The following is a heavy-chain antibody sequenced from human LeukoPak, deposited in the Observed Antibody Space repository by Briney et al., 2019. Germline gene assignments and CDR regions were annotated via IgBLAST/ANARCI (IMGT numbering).Heavy chain of an antibody. CDR3: AKDFRGNGYFFDY. J-gene: IGHJ4*02. CDR2: ISGGGDTS. CDR1: GFTFSSYA. D-gene: IGHD4-23*01. V-gene: IGHV3-23*01. Sequence: GGSLRLSCAASGFTFSSYAVSWVRQAPGKGLEWVSAISGGGDTSFYADSVKGRFTISRDNSKNTMYLQMNSLSAEDTAVYYFAKDFRGNGYFFDYWGQGTLVTVSS.